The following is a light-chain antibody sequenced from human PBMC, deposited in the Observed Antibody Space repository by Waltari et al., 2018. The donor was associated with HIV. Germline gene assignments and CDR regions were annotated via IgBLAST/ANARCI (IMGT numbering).Light chain of an antibody. CDR1: SYNFGSNT. V-gene: IGLV1-44*01. J-gene: IGLJ3*02. CDR2: INS. CDR3: AAWDDSLDGWM. Sequence: QSVLPHPPSASGTPGQSVTIPCSGSSYNFGSNTVNWYQQFPGTAPKPLIYINSQRPSGVPHRFSGSKSGTSASLSIGGLQSEDEAVYYCAAWDDSLDGWMFGGGTNMTVL.